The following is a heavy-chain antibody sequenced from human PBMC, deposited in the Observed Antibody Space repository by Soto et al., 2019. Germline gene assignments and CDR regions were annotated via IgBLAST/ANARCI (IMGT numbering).Heavy chain of an antibody. D-gene: IGHD3-3*01. Sequence: SETLSLTCTVSGGSISSYYWSWIRQPAGKGLERIGRIYTSGSTNYNPSLKSRVTISVDTSNIQFSLKLSFVTAADTALYYCAGTFYDFWSGTYGMDVWGQGTTVTVSS. V-gene: IGHV4-4*07. CDR1: GGSISSYY. J-gene: IGHJ6*02. CDR2: IYTSGST. CDR3: AGTFYDFWSGTYGMDV.